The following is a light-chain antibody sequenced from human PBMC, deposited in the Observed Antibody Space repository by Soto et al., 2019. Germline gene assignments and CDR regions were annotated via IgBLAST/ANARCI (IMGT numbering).Light chain of an antibody. CDR2: WAS. V-gene: IGKV4-1*01. CDR3: QHSLSTPWT. Sequence: DIVMTQSPDSLAVSLGERAPINCKSSQSVLSSSNNKNCLAWYQQKPGQPPRLLVYWASTRESGVPDRFSGSGSGTDFTLTISRLQAEDVAVYYCQHSLSTPWTFGQGTKVEIK. J-gene: IGKJ1*01. CDR1: QSVLSSSNNKNC.